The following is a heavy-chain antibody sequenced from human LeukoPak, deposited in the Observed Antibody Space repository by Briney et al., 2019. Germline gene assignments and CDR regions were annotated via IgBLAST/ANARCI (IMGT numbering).Heavy chain of an antibody. V-gene: IGHV3-33*01. J-gene: IGHJ4*02. CDR2: IWYDGSNK. D-gene: IGHD2-2*01. CDR3: ARLGYQLLSSHFDY. CDR1: GFTFSNYG. Sequence: GGSLRLPCAASGFTFSNYGMHWVRQAPGKGLEWGAVIWYDGSNKNHAGSGKGPFTISRDNSKNTVYVQMNSLRVEDPAVHYCARLGYQLLSSHFDYWGQGTLVTVSS.